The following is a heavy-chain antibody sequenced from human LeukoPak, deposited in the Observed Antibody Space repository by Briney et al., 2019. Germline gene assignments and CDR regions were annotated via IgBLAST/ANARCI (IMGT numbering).Heavy chain of an antibody. CDR3: ARGRWFGELGYYYYYYGMDV. CDR1: GGSFSGYY. D-gene: IGHD3-10*01. CDR2: INHSGST. Sequence: SETLSLTCAVYGGSFSGYYWSWIRQPPGEGLEWIGEINHSGSTNYNPSLKSRVTISVDTSKNQFSLKLSSVTAADTAVYYCARGRWFGELGYYYYYYGMDVWGQGTTVTVSS. V-gene: IGHV4-34*01. J-gene: IGHJ6*02.